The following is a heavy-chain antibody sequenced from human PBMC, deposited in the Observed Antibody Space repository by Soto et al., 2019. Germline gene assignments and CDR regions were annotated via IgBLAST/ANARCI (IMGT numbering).Heavy chain of an antibody. CDR1: GYRFTSYW. CDR2: IDPRDSYT. V-gene: IGHV5-10-1*01. Sequence: PGESLKISCKGSGYRFTSYWISWVRQMPEKGLEWMGRIDPRDSYTNYSPSFQGHVTIPADKSISTAYLQWSSLKDSDTAMHYCARQWVVATKDYYYYCMDVWGQGTTVTVSS. J-gene: IGHJ6*02. D-gene: IGHD5-12*01. CDR3: ARQWVVATKDYYYYCMDV.